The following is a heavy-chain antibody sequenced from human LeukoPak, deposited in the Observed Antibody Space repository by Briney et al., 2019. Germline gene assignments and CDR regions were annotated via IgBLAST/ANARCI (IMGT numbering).Heavy chain of an antibody. V-gene: IGHV1-69*05. J-gene: IGHJ6*03. D-gene: IGHD4-23*01. Sequence: ASVKVSCKASGGTFSSYAISWVRQAPGQGLEWMGGIIPIFGTANYAQKFKGRVTITTDESTSTAYMELSSLRSEDTAVYYCARCRTVVTPEGDYYYYYYMDVWGKGTTVTVSS. CDR2: IIPIFGTA. CDR3: ARCRTVVTPEGDYYYYYYMDV. CDR1: GGTFSSYA.